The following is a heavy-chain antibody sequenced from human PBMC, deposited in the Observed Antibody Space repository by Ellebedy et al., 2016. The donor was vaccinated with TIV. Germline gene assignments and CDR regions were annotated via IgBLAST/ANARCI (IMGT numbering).Heavy chain of an antibody. Sequence: SETLSLTXDVYGESFRGFYWTWIRQSPEKGLEWIGEVDDRGVTNCNPSLKRRVSMSVDTSTNQFSLKVNSVTAADTAVYYCARGQGNGRPDLDSWGQGSLVIVTS. CDR3: ARGQGNGRPDLDS. CDR2: VDDRGVT. D-gene: IGHD2-8*01. V-gene: IGHV4-34*01. J-gene: IGHJ4*02. CDR1: GESFRGFY.